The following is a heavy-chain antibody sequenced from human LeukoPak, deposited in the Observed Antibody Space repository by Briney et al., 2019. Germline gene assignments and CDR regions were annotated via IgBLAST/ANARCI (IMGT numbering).Heavy chain of an antibody. CDR3: ARAGWLPFDY. V-gene: IGHV4-39*01. J-gene: IGHJ4*02. Sequence: SETLPLTCTVSGGSISSSSYYWGWIRQPPGKGLEWIGSIYYSGSTYYNPSLKSRVTISVDTSKNQFSLKLSSVTAADTAVYYCARAGWLPFDYWGQGTLVTVSS. CDR2: IYYSGST. D-gene: IGHD6-19*01. CDR1: GGSISSSSYY.